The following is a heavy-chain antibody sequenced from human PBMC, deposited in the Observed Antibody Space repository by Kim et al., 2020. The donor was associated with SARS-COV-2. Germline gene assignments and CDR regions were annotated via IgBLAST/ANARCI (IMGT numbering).Heavy chain of an antibody. J-gene: IGHJ4*02. V-gene: IGHV1-2*02. CDR3: ARGDIYDYDYFDY. Sequence: NNTPQYQGRVTLTRDTSISTASMERSRLRSDDTAVYYCARGDIYDYDYFDYWGQGTLVTVSS. D-gene: IGHD5-12*01.